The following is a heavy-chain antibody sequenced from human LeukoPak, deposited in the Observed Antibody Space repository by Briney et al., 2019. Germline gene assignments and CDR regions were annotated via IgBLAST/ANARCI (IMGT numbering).Heavy chain of an antibody. Sequence: SVKVSCKASGGTFSSYAISWVRQAPGQGLEWMGGIIPIFGTANYAQKFQGRVTITADESTSTAYMELSSLRSEDTAVYYCASTLSGSYETKDAFDIWGQGTMVTISS. J-gene: IGHJ3*02. CDR1: GGTFSSYA. D-gene: IGHD1-26*01. V-gene: IGHV1-69*13. CDR2: IIPIFGTA. CDR3: ASTLSGSYETKDAFDI.